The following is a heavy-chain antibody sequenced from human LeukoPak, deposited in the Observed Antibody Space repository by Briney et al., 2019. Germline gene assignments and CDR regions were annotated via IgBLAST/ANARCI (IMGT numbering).Heavy chain of an antibody. CDR3: ARDTSIVVVPAATFDWFDP. Sequence: GGSLRLSCVASGFTFSSYSMNWVRQAPGKGLEWVSSISSSSSYIYYADSVKGRFTISRGNAKNSLYLQMNSLRAEDTAVYYCARDTSIVVVPAATFDWFDPWGQGTLVTVSS. D-gene: IGHD2-2*01. J-gene: IGHJ5*02. CDR1: GFTFSSYS. V-gene: IGHV3-21*01. CDR2: ISSSSSYI.